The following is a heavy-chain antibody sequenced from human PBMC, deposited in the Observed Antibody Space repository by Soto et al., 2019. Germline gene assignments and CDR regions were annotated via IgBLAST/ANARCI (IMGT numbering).Heavy chain of an antibody. D-gene: IGHD2-15*01. V-gene: IGHV4-59*01. CDR1: GGSISSYY. J-gene: IGHJ4*01. CDR3: ARDGGVYCCGGSCPAPLYY. CDR2: IYYSGST. Sequence: SETLSLTCTVSGGSISSYYWSWIRQPPGKGLEWIGYIYYSGSTNYNPSLKSRVTLSVDTSKNQFSLKLSSVTAADTAVYYCARDGGVYCCGGSCPAPLYYRGRGSLVPVS.